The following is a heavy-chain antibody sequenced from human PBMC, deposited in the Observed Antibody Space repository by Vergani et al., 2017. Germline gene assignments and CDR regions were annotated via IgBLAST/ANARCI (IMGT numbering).Heavy chain of an antibody. CDR1: GGTFSSYT. CDR2: IIPILGIA. CDR3: ARDHYDSSGYYY. Sequence: QVQLVQSGAEVKKPGSSVKVSCKASGGTFSSYTISWVRQAPGQGLEWMGRIIPILGIANYAQKFQGRVTLTADKSTSTAYMELSSLRSEDTAVYYCARDHYDSSGYYYWGQGTLVTVSS. V-gene: IGHV1-69*08. D-gene: IGHD3-22*01. J-gene: IGHJ4*02.